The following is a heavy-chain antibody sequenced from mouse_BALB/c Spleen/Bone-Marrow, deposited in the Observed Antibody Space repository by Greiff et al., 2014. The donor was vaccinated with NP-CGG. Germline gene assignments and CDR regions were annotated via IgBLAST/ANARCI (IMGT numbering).Heavy chain of an antibody. J-gene: IGHJ3*01. CDR2: INPYNDGT. CDR1: GYTFTSYV. Sequence: EVQRVESGPELVKPGASVKMSCKASGYTFTSYVMHWVKQKPGRGLEWIGYINPYNDGTKYNEKFKGKATLTSDKSSSTAYMELSSLTSEDSAVYYCARDYGYPFAYWGQGTLVTVYA. V-gene: IGHV1-14*01. D-gene: IGHD1-2*01. CDR3: ARDYGYPFAY.